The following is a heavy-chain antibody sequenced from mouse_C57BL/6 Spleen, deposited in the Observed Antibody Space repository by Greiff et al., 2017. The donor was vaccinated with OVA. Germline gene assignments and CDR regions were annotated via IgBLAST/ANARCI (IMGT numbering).Heavy chain of an antibody. Sequence: VKVVESGPELVKPGASVKLSCKASGYTFTSYDINWVKQRPGQGLEWIGWIYPRDGSTKYNEKFKGKATLTVDTSSSTAYMELHSLTSEDSAVYFCARSGGSSFGWFAYWGQGTLVTVSA. CDR1: GYTFTSYD. V-gene: IGHV1-85*01. CDR2: IYPRDGST. D-gene: IGHD1-1*01. CDR3: ARSGGSSFGWFAY. J-gene: IGHJ3*01.